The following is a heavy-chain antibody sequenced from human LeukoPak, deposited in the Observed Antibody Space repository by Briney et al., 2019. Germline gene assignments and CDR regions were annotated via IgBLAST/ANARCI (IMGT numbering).Heavy chain of an antibody. V-gene: IGHV3-20*04. D-gene: IGHD3/OR15-3a*01. CDR3: ARDSDGLYSSYYYYYMDV. CDR1: GFTFDDYG. Sequence: GGSLRLSCAASGFTFDDYGMSWVRQAPGKGLEWVSGINWNGGSAGYADSVKGRFTIPRDNAKNSLYLQMNSLRAEDTALYYCARDSDGLYSSYYYYYMDVWGKGTTVTVSS. CDR2: INWNGGSA. J-gene: IGHJ6*03.